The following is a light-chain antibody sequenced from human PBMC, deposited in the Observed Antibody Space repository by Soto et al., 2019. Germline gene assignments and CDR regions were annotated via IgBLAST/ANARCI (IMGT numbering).Light chain of an antibody. Sequence: QSALTQPRSVSGSPGQSVTIYCTGNSSDVGGYNYVSWYQQHPGKAPKLMIYDVNKRPSGVPDRFSGSKSGNTASLTISGLQAEDEADYYCCSYAGSYTWVFGTGTKLTVL. CDR1: SSDVGGYNY. CDR2: DVN. J-gene: IGLJ1*01. CDR3: CSYAGSYTWV. V-gene: IGLV2-11*01.